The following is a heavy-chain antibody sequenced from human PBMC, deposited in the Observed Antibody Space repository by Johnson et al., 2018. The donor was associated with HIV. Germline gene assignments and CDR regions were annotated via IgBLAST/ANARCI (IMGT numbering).Heavy chain of an antibody. Sequence: VQLVESGGGLIQPGGSLRLSCAASGFTVSSNYMSWVRQAPGKGLEWVSVIYSGGSTYYADSVKGRFTISRDDSKNTLYLQMNSLKTEDTAVYYCTTDKQLWLTVDIWGQGTMVTVSS. CDR1: GFTVSSNY. D-gene: IGHD5-18*01. V-gene: IGHV3-53*01. J-gene: IGHJ3*02. CDR3: TTDKQLWLTVDI. CDR2: IYSGGST.